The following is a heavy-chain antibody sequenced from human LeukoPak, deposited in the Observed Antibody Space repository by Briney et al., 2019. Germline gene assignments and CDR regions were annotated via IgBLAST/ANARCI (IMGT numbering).Heavy chain of an antibody. V-gene: IGHV4-34*01. J-gene: IGHJ5*02. Sequence: SETLSLTCAVYGGSFSGYYWSWIRQPPGKGLEWIGEINHSGSTNYNPSLKSRVTISVDTSKNQLSLKLSSVTAADTAVYYCARGYGGNSVWFDPWGQGTLVTVSS. CDR2: INHSGST. CDR3: ARGYGGNSVWFDP. CDR1: GGSFSGYY. D-gene: IGHD4-23*01.